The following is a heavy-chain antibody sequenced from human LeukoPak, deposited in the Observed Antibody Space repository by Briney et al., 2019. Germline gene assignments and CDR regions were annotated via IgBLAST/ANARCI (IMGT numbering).Heavy chain of an antibody. Sequence: SETLSLTCSVSIGSISSSKWWSWVRQSPVKGLEWIGEIYLYGTTNYNPSFTSRVTMSVDRSRNQFSLKLNSVTAADTAVYYCVREILYCSGGSCYRGPFDNWGQGTLVTVSA. J-gene: IGHJ4*02. CDR3: VREILYCSGGSCYRGPFDN. CDR2: IYLYGTT. CDR1: IGSISSSKW. D-gene: IGHD2-15*01. V-gene: IGHV4-4*02.